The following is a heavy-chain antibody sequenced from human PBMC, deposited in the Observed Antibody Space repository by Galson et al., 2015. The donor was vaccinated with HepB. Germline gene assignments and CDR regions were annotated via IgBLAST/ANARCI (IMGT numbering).Heavy chain of an antibody. V-gene: IGHV3-48*04. D-gene: IGHD2-15*01. Sequence: LRLSCAASTFIFSTYSMNWVRQAPGKGLEWVSYISSSSTTIYYADSVKGRFTISRDNAKNTLYLQMNSLRAEDTAVYYCARDSEGFGSYWYFDLWGQGTTVTVSS. CDR1: TFIFSTYS. J-gene: IGHJ2*01. CDR3: ARDSEGFGSYWYFDL. CDR2: ISSSSTTI.